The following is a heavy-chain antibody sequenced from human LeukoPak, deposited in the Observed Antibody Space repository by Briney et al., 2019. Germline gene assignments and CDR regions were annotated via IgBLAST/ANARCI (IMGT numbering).Heavy chain of an antibody. Sequence: GASVKVSCKASGYTFTSYYMHWVRQAPGQGLEWMGIINPSGGSTSYAQKFQGRVTMTRDTSTSTVYMELSSLRSEDTAVYYCARERVLRFLEWPPDYWGQGTLVTVSS. CDR2: INPSGGST. V-gene: IGHV1-46*01. J-gene: IGHJ4*02. D-gene: IGHD3-3*01. CDR1: GYTFTSYY. CDR3: ARERVLRFLEWPPDY.